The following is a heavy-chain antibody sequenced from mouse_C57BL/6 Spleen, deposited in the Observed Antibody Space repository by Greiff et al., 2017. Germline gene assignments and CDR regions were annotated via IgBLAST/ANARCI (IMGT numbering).Heavy chain of an antibody. V-gene: IGHV3-6*01. CDR1: GYSITSGYY. CDR2: ISYDGSN. J-gene: IGHJ3*01. CDR3: ARTYYYGSSYSSGFAY. Sequence: EVKLEESGPGLVKPSQSLSLTCSVTGYSITSGYYWNWIRQFPGNKLEWMGYISYDGSNNYNPSPKNRISITRDTSKNQFFLKLNSVTTEDTATYYCARTYYYGSSYSSGFAYWGQGTLVTVSA. D-gene: IGHD1-1*01.